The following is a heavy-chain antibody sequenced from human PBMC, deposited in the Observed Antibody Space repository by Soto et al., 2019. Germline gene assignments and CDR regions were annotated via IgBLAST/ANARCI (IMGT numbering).Heavy chain of an antibody. CDR3: ARDGGDGYNDY. CDR1: GGSVSRGSYY. D-gene: IGHD5-12*01. Sequence: PSETLSLTCTVSGGSVSRGSYYCNWIRQPPGKGLEWIGYIYYSGSTNYNPSLKSRVTISVDTSKNQFSLKLSSVTAADTAVYYCARDGGDGYNDYWGQGTLVTVSS. J-gene: IGHJ4*02. CDR2: IYYSGST. V-gene: IGHV4-61*01.